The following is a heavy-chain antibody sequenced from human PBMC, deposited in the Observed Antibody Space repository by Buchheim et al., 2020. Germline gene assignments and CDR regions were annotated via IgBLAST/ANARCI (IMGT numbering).Heavy chain of an antibody. CDR3: ARGVGDGSNYYYYGMDV. V-gene: IGHV3-30*04. CDR2: ISYDGSNK. Sequence: QVQLVESGGGVVQPGRSLRLSCAASGFTFSSYAMHWVRQAPGKGLEWVAVISYDGSNKYYADSVKGRLTISRDNSKNQLYLQMNSLRAEDTAVYYCARGVGDGSNYYYYGMDVWGQGTT. J-gene: IGHJ6*02. D-gene: IGHD4-23*01. CDR1: GFTFSSYA.